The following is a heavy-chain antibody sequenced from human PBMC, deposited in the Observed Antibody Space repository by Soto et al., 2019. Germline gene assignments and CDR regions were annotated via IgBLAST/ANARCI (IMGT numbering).Heavy chain of an antibody. V-gene: IGHV1-2*02. J-gene: IGHJ5*02. CDR3: AKGDSSWVSWFDA. D-gene: IGHD6-19*01. CDR2: INPTTGAT. Sequence: QAQLVQSGAEVKKPGASVKVSCQASGYTFTAQYLLWVRKAPGEGLEWMGWINPTTGATRYAQKFQGRVTMTMDTSMSTAYLEVRTLRPDDTAVYYCAKGDSSWVSWFDAWGQGTLVTVSS. CDR1: GYTFTAQY.